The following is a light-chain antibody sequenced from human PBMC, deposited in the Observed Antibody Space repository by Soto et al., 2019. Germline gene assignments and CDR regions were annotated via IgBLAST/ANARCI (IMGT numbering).Light chain of an antibody. Sequence: EIVLTQSPGTLSLSPGERATLSCRASQSVSSRYLAWYQQKPAQAPRLLIYGASSRATGIQDRFSGSGSGTDFTLTISRLEPEDFAVYYCQQYGSSPPYTFGQGTKLEIK. CDR3: QQYGSSPPYT. CDR2: GAS. CDR1: QSVSSRY. J-gene: IGKJ2*01. V-gene: IGKV3-20*01.